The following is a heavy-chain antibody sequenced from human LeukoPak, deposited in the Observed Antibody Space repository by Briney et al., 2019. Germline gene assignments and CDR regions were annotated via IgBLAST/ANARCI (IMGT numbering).Heavy chain of an antibody. Sequence: PGGSLRLSCIASGFTFSNHGMNWVRQAPGKGLEWVSGIRTDGVTTYYADSVKGRFIISRDNSQNTVWLQMNSLSAEDAAVYYCVKDDGWVQYANWGQGTLVTVSS. CDR2: IRTDGVTT. CDR1: GFTFSNHG. V-gene: IGHV3-23*01. CDR3: VKDDGWVQYAN. D-gene: IGHD5-24*01. J-gene: IGHJ4*02.